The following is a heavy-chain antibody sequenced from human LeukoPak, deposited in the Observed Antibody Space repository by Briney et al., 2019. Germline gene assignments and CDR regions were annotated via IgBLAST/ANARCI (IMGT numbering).Heavy chain of an antibody. CDR2: ISAYNGNT. CDR3: ARLPASSGWYPLGAFDI. Sequence: ASVKVSCKASGYTFTSYGISWVRQAPGQGLEWMGWISAYNGNTNYAQKFQGRVTITRDTSASTAYMELSSLRSEDTAVYYCARLPASSGWYPLGAFDIWGQGTMVTVSS. J-gene: IGHJ3*02. CDR1: GYTFTSYG. V-gene: IGHV1-18*01. D-gene: IGHD6-19*01.